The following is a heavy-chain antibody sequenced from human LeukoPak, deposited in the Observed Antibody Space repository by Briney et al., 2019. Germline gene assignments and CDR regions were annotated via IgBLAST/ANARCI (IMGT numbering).Heavy chain of an antibody. D-gene: IGHD3-22*01. Sequence: ASVKVSCKVSGYALTELSMHWVRQAPGKGLEWMGGFDPEDGETIYAQKFQGRVTMTEDTSTDTAYMELSSLRSEDTAVYYCATEVARSGTLSYYYDSSGYSEAFDIWGQGTMVTVSS. CDR2: FDPEDGET. J-gene: IGHJ3*02. CDR1: GYALTELS. V-gene: IGHV1-24*01. CDR3: ATEVARSGTLSYYYDSSGYSEAFDI.